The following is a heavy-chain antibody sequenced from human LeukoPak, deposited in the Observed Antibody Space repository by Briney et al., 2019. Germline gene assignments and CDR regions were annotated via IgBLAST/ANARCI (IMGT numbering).Heavy chain of an antibody. Sequence: ASVKVSCKASGYTFTSYGISWVRQAPGQGLEWMGWISAYNGNTNYAQKLQGRVTMTTDTSTSTAYMELRSLRSDDTAVYYCARGGPIFVVVPAAMASWFDPWGQGTLVTVSS. J-gene: IGHJ5*02. D-gene: IGHD2-2*01. CDR1: GYTFTSYG. CDR3: ARGGPIFVVVPAAMASWFDP. V-gene: IGHV1-18*01. CDR2: ISAYNGNT.